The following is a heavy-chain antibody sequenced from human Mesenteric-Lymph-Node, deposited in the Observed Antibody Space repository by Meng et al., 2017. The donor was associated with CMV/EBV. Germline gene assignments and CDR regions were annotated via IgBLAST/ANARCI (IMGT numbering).Heavy chain of an antibody. CDR1: GGSLLPRHW. V-gene: IGHV4-4*02. J-gene: IGHJ4*02. CDR2: IYQGESA. D-gene: IGHD2-15*01. CDR3: ARGWYLHS. Sequence: LPLSCSVSGGSLLPRHWWGWVRQSPGKGLEWIGEIYQGESANYNPSLKSRVTISVDESKNQFSLRLNSVTAADTAIYYCARGWYLHSWGPGILVTVSS.